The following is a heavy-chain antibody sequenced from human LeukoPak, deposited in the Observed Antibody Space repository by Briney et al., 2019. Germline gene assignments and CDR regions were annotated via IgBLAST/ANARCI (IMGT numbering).Heavy chain of an antibody. CDR3: VRELHCTSTSCYAKSWFDP. V-gene: IGHV3-7*03. J-gene: IGHJ5*02. CDR2: IKPDGSEK. CDR1: GFTFSNYW. D-gene: IGHD2-2*01. Sequence: TGGSLRLSCAASGFTFSNYWMSWVRQAPGKGLEWVANIKPDGSEKYYADSVKGRFTISRDNAKNSLYLQMNSLRAEDTAVYYCVRELHCTSTSCYAKSWFDPWGQGTLVTVSS.